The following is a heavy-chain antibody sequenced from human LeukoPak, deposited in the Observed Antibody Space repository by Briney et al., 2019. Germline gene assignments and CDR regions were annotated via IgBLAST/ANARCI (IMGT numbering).Heavy chain of an antibody. V-gene: IGHV4-39*01. CDR2: IYYSGST. Sequence: PSETLSLTCTVSGGSISSSSYYWGWIRQPPGKGLEWIGGIYYSGSTYYNPSLKSRVTISVDTSKNQFSLKLSSVTAADTAVYYCARQGRGPYDILTGTVDYWGQGTLVTVSS. CDR1: GGSISSSSYY. CDR3: ARQGRGPYDILTGTVDY. J-gene: IGHJ4*02. D-gene: IGHD3-9*01.